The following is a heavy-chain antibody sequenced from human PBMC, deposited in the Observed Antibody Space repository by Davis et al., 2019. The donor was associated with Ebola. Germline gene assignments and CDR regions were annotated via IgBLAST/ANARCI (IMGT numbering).Heavy chain of an antibody. CDR3: ARGLYGVSVS. CDR2: IGTAGDT. V-gene: IGHV3-13*01. J-gene: IGHJ5*02. D-gene: IGHD2-2*02. CDR1: GFTVSDYD. Sequence: GGSLRLSCAASGFTVSDYDMHWVRQPTGRGLEWVSGIGTAGDTYYPASVKGRFTISRENVRNSLYLQMNSLGAGDTAVYFCARGLYGVSVSWGQGTLVTVSS.